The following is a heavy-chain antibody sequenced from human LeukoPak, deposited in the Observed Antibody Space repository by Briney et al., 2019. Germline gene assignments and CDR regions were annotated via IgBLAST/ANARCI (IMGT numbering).Heavy chain of an antibody. CDR2: ISGSGGST. J-gene: IGHJ4*02. Sequence: GGSLRLSCAASEFTFSSYSMNWLRQAPGKGLEGVSAISGSGGSTYYADYVKGRFTISRDNSKTTPYLQMNSLRAEDTAVYYCAKDLGSYYYDSSGSVWGQGTLVTVSS. CDR3: AKDLGSYYYDSSGSV. D-gene: IGHD3-22*01. CDR1: EFTFSSYS. V-gene: IGHV3-23*01.